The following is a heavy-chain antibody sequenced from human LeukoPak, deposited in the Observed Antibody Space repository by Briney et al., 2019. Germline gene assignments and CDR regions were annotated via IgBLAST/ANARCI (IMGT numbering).Heavy chain of an antibody. CDR1: GGTFSSYA. CDR2: FIPIFGTA. V-gene: IGHV1-69*06. Sequence: GASVKVSCKASGGTFSSYAISWVRQAPGQGLEWMGGFIPIFGTANYAQKFQGRVTITADKSTSTAYMELSSLRSEDTAVYYCARDWMVRGPHPPMDYYYMDVWGKGTTVTISS. J-gene: IGHJ6*03. CDR3: ARDWMVRGPHPPMDYYYMDV. D-gene: IGHD3-10*01.